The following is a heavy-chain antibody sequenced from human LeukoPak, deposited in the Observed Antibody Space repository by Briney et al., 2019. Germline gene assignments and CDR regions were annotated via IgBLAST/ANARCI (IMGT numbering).Heavy chain of an antibody. CDR2: IRDDGGEI. CDR1: GFTFSSYW. D-gene: IGHD1-26*01. CDR3: ARNKPRGSYYGSIFDS. Sequence: GGSLRLSCEASGFTFSSYWMSWVRQAPGKGLEWVANIRDDGGEIYYVDSVKGRFTISRDNAKSSLFLQMNSLRAEDAAVYYCARNKPRGSYYGSIFDSWGQGTLVTVSS. V-gene: IGHV3-7*01. J-gene: IGHJ4*02.